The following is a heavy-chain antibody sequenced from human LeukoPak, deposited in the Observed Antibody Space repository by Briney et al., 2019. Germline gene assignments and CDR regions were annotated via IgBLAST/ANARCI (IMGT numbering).Heavy chain of an antibody. CDR1: GFTFSSYA. D-gene: IGHD1-1*01. V-gene: IGHV3-23*01. Sequence: GGSLRLSCAASGFTFSSYAMNWVRQAPGKGLEWVSGISSSGGNTYYADSVKGRFTFSRDNSKNTLYLQMNSLRAEDTAVYYCAKDTRTATTHGGFDSWGQGTLVTVSS. CDR2: ISSSGGNT. CDR3: AKDTRTATTHGGFDS. J-gene: IGHJ4*02.